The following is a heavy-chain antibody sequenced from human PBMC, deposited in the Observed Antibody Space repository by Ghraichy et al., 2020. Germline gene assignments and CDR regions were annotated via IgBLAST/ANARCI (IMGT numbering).Heavy chain of an antibody. CDR3: ARGGGWRGGVYYMDV. Sequence: ASVKVSCKASGYTFTSYDINWVRQATGQGLEWMGWMNPNTGNTGYAQKFQGRVTNTWDTSVSTAYMELSSLRSDDTAVYYCARGGGWRGGVYYMDVWGKGTTVTVSS. CDR1: GYTFTSYD. CDR2: MNPNTGNT. D-gene: IGHD3-16*01. J-gene: IGHJ6*03. V-gene: IGHV1-8*03.